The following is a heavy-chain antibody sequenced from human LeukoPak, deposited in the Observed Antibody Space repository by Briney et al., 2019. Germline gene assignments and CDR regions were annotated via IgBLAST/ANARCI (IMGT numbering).Heavy chain of an antibody. D-gene: IGHD6-13*01. CDR1: GGSISSGGYY. CDR3: ASLVSSWDI. CDR2: IYHSGST. V-gene: IGHV4-30-2*01. Sequence: SETLSLTCTVSGGSISSGGYYWSWIRQPPGKGLEWIGYIYHSGSTYYNPSLKSRVTISVDRSKNQFSLKLSSVTAADTAVYYCASLVSSWDIWGQGTMVTVSS. J-gene: IGHJ3*02.